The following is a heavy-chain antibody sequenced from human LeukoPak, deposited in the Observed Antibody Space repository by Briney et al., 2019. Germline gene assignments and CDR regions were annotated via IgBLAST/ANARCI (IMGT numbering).Heavy chain of an antibody. CDR3: TRDPGWGRLDY. CDR2: INLDGKKT. V-gene: IGHV3-7*03. Sequence: GGSLRLSCAASGFTFGSYWMTWVRQSPGKGLESVAMINLDGKKTYYVDSVKGRFTISRDNAKNSLFLQINGLRVDDTAIYYCTRDPGWGRLDYWGQGALVTVSS. D-gene: IGHD7-27*01. CDR1: GFTFGSYW. J-gene: IGHJ4*02.